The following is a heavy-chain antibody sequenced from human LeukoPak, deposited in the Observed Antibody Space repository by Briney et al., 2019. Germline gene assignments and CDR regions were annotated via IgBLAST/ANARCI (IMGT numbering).Heavy chain of an antibody. CDR1: GGSISSSSYY. Sequence: SDTLSLTCTVSGGSISSSSYYWGWIRQPPGTGLEWIGSIYYSGSTYYNPSLKSRVTISVDTSKNQFSLKLSSVTAADTAVYYCARHYPSWDSSGYYLPYYFDYWGQGTLVTVSS. CDR3: ARHYPSWDSSGYYLPYYFDY. D-gene: IGHD3-22*01. J-gene: IGHJ4*02. V-gene: IGHV4-39*01. CDR2: IYYSGST.